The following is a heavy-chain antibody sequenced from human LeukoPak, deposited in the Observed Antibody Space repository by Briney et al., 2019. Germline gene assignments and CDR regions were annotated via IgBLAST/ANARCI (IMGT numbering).Heavy chain of an antibody. CDR2: INPNSGGT. D-gene: IGHD3-22*01. J-gene: IGHJ4*02. CDR3: ARIRTQYYYDSSGYDY. CDR1: GYTFTGYY. V-gene: IGHV1-2*02. Sequence: ASVKVSCKASGYTFTGYYMHWVRQAPGQGLEWMGWINPNSGGTNYAQKFQGRVTITADESTSTAYMDLSSLRSEDTAVYYCARIRTQYYYDSSGYDYWGQGTLVTVSS.